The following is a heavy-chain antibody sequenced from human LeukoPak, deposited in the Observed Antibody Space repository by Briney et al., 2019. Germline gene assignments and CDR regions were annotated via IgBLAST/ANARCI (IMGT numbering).Heavy chain of an antibody. V-gene: IGHV1-69*06. CDR2: IIPIFGTA. D-gene: IGHD6-19*01. Sequence: GASVNVSCKASGGTFSSYAISWVRQAPGQGLEWMGGIIPIFGTANYAQKFQGRVTITADKSTSTAYMELSSLRSEDTAVYYCALEMGRSSGAYYYGMDVWGQGTTVTVSS. CDR3: ALEMGRSSGAYYYGMDV. J-gene: IGHJ6*02. CDR1: GGTFSSYA.